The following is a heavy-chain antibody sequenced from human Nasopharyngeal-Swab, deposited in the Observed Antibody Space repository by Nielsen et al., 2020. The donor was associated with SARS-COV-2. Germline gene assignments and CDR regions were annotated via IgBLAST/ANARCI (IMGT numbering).Heavy chain of an antibody. Sequence: ASVKVSCKASGYTFINYGLSWVRQAPGQGLEWVGWISANNGNTNYEQKFRGRVTMTTDTSTSTAYMELRSLRSDDTAIYYCARDQWLVHYFDYWGQGTLVTVSS. D-gene: IGHD6-19*01. J-gene: IGHJ4*02. CDR1: GYTFINYG. V-gene: IGHV1-18*01. CDR3: ARDQWLVHYFDY. CDR2: ISANNGNT.